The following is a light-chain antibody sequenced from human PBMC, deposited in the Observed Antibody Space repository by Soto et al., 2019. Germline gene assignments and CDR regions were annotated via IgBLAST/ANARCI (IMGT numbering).Light chain of an antibody. J-gene: IGLJ1*01. Sequence: QSALTQPASVSGSPGQSITISCTGTSSDVGAYNYVSWYQQHPDKAPKLMLYEVTNRPSGVSNRFSGSKSGNTASLTISGIQAEDEADYYCSSYSISSPTLYVFGTGTKLTVL. CDR3: SSYSISSPTLYV. V-gene: IGLV2-14*01. CDR2: EVT. CDR1: SSDVGAYNY.